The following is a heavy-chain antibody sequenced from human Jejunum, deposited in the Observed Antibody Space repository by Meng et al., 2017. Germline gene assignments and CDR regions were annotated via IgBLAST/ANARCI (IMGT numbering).Heavy chain of an antibody. CDR2: FYYSGST. Sequence: SETLSLTCSVSGGFISSSGYYWGWIRQPPGKGLQWIGTFYYSGSTYYNPSLKSRVNISVDTSKKQFSLHLSSVTAADTAVYYCARDRDYYGMDVWGQGTTVTVSS. CDR3: ARDRDYYGMDV. D-gene: IGHD5-24*01. CDR1: GGFISSSGYY. V-gene: IGHV4-39*07. J-gene: IGHJ6*02.